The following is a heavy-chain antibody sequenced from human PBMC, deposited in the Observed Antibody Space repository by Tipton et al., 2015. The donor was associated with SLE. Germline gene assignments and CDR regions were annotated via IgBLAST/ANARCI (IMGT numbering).Heavy chain of an antibody. D-gene: IGHD7-27*01. V-gene: IGHV4-59*01. CDR1: GDSISPYY. Sequence: TLSLTCNVSGDSISPYYWSWIRQPPGKGLEWIAYVYYSGITKYNPSLKSRVTISPDTSKKQFSLTVTSVTAADTAVYYCARTNGGGATFFDYWGQGTLVTVSS. CDR3: ARTNGGGATFFDY. CDR2: VYYSGIT. J-gene: IGHJ4*02.